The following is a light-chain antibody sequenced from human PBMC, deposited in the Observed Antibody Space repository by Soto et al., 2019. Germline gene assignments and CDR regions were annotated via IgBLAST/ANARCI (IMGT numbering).Light chain of an antibody. CDR2: EVT. CDR1: SSDVGAHNH. CDR3: ISYTSSSTPYV. V-gene: IGLV2-14*01. Sequence: QSALTQPASVSGSPGQSITISCTGTSSDVGAHNHVSWYQQHPGKAPKLMIYEVTNRPSGVSNRFSGSKSGNMASLTISGLQAEDEADYYCISYTSSSTPYVFGTGTKLTVL. J-gene: IGLJ1*01.